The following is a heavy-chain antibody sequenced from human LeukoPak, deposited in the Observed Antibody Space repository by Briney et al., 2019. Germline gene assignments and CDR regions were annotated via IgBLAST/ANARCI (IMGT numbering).Heavy chain of an antibody. CDR1: GGSFSGYY. CDR3: ARGYQLPRQYYFDY. J-gene: IGHJ4*02. D-gene: IGHD2-2*01. V-gene: IGHV4-34*01. Sequence: PSETLSLTCTVYGGSFSGYYWSWIRQPPGKGLEWIGEINHSGSTNYNPSLKSRVTISVDTSKNQFSLKLSSVTAADTAVYYCARGYQLPRQYYFDYWGQGTLVTVSS. CDR2: INHSGST.